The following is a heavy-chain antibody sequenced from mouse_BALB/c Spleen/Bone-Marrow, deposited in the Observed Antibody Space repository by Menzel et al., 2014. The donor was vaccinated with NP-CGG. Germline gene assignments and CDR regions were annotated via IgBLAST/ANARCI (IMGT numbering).Heavy chain of an antibody. CDR1: GYTFTNYW. CDR2: INPSTGYT. Sequence: LVESGAELAKPGASVKVSCKASGYTFTNYWMHWVKQRPGQGLEWIGYINPSTGYTEYNQKFKDKATLTADKSSSTAYMQLSSLTSEDSAVYYCARIYYYGRDYWGQGTTLTVSS. D-gene: IGHD1-1*01. J-gene: IGHJ2*01. CDR3: ARIYYYGRDY. V-gene: IGHV1-7*01.